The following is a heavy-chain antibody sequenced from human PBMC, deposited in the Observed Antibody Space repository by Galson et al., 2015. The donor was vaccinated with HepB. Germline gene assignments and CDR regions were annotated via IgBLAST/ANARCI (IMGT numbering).Heavy chain of an antibody. V-gene: IGHV3-21*01. Sequence: SLRLSCAASGFTFSGSAMHWVRQASGKGLEWVSSISSSSSYIYYADSVKGRFTISRDNAKNSLYLQMNSLRAEDTAVYYCASIAVADTYYFDYWGQGTLVTVSS. CDR1: GFTFSGSA. D-gene: IGHD6-19*01. CDR3: ASIAVADTYYFDY. J-gene: IGHJ4*02. CDR2: ISSSSSYI.